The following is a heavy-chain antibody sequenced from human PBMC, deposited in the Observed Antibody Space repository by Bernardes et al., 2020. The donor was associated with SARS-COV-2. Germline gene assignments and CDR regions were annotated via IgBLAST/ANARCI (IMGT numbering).Heavy chain of an antibody. V-gene: IGHV3-7*04. CDR2: IKHDGSDT. CDR1: GFTFSNYW. D-gene: IGHD2-15*01. J-gene: IGHJ6*02. CDR3: ARANFGGNPDYYYYSGMDV. Sequence: GGSLRLSCAASGFTFSNYWITWVRQAPGQGLEWVANIKHDGSDTYYVDSVKGRFTISRDNAKSSVNLEMHSLRAEDTALYYCARANFGGNPDYYYYSGMDVWGQGTTVTVSS.